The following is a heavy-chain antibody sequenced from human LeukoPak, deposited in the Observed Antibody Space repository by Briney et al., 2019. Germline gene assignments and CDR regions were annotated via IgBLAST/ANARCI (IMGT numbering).Heavy chain of an antibody. V-gene: IGHV3-20*04. D-gene: IGHD2-2*01. CDR2: INWNGGST. CDR1: GFTFDDYG. J-gene: IGHJ4*02. Sequence: GGSLRLSCAASGFTFDDYGMSWVRQAPGKGLEWVSGINWNGGSTGYADSVKGRFTISRDNAKNSPYLQMNSLRAEDTALYYCARDRGSYCSSTTCYSTWGYWGQGTLVTVSS. CDR3: ARDRGSYCSSTTCYSTWGY.